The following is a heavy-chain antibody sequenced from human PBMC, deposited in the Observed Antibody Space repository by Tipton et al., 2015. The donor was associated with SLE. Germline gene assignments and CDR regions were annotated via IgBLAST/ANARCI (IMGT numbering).Heavy chain of an antibody. CDR2: ISGSGGST. CDR1: GFTFSSSA. J-gene: IGHJ4*02. Sequence: SLRLSCAASGFTFSSSAMSWVRQAPGKGLEWVSTISGSGGSTYYADSVKGRCTISRDNSNNTLYLQMNSLSAEDTAVYYCAKRILDYRGQGTLVTVSS. V-gene: IGHV3-23*01. CDR3: AKRILDY.